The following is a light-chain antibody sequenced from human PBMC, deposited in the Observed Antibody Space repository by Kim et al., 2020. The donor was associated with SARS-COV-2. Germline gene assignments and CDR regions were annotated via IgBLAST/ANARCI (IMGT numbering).Light chain of an antibody. CDR2: KAS. J-gene: IGKJ1*01. CDR3: QQYNSYPRT. Sequence: DIRLTQSPSTLSASVGDRVTITCRPSESISSWLAWYQQKVGKAPKLLIFKASSLESGVPSRFSGSGSGTEFTLTISSLQPDDFATYYCQQYNSYPRTFGQGTKVE. CDR1: ESISSW. V-gene: IGKV1-5*03.